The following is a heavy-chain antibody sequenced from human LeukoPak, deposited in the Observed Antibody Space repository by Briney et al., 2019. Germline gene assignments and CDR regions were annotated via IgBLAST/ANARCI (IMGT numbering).Heavy chain of an antibody. CDR1: GFTFDDYG. J-gene: IGHJ4*02. CDR3: ARNRGSYYDSSGYYG. V-gene: IGHV3-20*04. CDR2: INWNGGST. D-gene: IGHD3-22*01. Sequence: GGSLRLSCAASGFTFDDYGMTWVRQAPGKGLEWVSGINWNGGSTGYADSVKGRFTISRDNAKNSLYLQMNSLRAEDTALYYCARNRGSYYDSSGYYGWGQGTLVTVSP.